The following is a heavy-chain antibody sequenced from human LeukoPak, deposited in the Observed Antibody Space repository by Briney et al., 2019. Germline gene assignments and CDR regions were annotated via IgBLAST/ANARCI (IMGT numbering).Heavy chain of an antibody. D-gene: IGHD4-23*01. J-gene: IGHJ3*02. Sequence: GGSLRLSCAASEFTFSTYAMNWVRQAPGKGLEWVGYISPTGSTMFYADSVKGRLTLSRDNADNSLYLRMNSLRAEDTAVYHCAKGRGYGGNSGAFDIWGQGTMVTVSS. CDR3: AKGRGYGGNSGAFDI. V-gene: IGHV3-48*04. CDR1: EFTFSTYA. CDR2: ISPTGSTM.